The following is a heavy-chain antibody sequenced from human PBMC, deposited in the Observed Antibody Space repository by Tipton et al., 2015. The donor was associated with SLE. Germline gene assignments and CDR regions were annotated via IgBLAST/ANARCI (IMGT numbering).Heavy chain of an antibody. CDR3: ARSWGWYFDY. J-gene: IGHJ4*02. CDR2: IYYSGGT. Sequence: TLSLTCTVSGGSISSYYWSWIRQPPGKGLEWIGYIYYSGGTNYNPSLKSRVTMSVDTSKNQFSLKLSSVTAADTAVYYCARSWGWYFDYWGQGTLVTVSS. CDR1: GGSISSYY. D-gene: IGHD7-27*01. V-gene: IGHV4-59*07.